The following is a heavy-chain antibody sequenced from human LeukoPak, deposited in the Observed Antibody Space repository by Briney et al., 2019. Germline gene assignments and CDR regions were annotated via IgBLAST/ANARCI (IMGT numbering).Heavy chain of an antibody. CDR2: INDRGIAT. J-gene: IGHJ6*03. D-gene: IGHD5-18*01. V-gene: IGHV3-23*01. CDR3: AKGLKTAVGPYKGYHYYMDV. Sequence: PGGSLRLSCAGSGFTFSNYAMNWVRQAPGKGLEWVSTINDRGIATYYADSVKGRFTISRDNSKNTLSLQVSSLRAEDTAIYYCAKGLKTAVGPYKGYHYYMDVWGKGTTVTVSS. CDR1: GFTFSNYA.